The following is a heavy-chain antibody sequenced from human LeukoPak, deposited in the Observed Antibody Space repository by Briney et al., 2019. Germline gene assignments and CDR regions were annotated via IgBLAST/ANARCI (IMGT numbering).Heavy chain of an antibody. CDR2: LSSSGSAF. V-gene: IGHV3-48*03. Sequence: GGSLRLSCEDSGFTFRSYEVNRVRQAPGKGLEWIAYLSSSGSAFSYADSVKGRFTIARDNAKNSVYLEMNSLRADDTAVYYCARSARLMKGVVEVTALDDWGQGTLVTVSS. D-gene: IGHD3-3*01. CDR3: ARSARLMKGVVEVTALDD. CDR1: GFTFRSYE. J-gene: IGHJ4*02.